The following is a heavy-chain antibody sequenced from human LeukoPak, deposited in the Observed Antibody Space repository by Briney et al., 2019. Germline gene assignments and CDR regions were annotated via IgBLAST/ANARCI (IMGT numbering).Heavy chain of an antibody. CDR3: ARGQEYYYDSSAYSKFDY. Sequence: PGRSPRLSCAASGFTFNNYGMHWVRQAPGKGLEWVAAIWYDGSNKYYADSVKGRFTISRDNSKNTLYLQMNSLRAEDTALYYCARGQEYYYDSSAYSKFDYWGQGTLVTVSS. J-gene: IGHJ4*02. D-gene: IGHD3-22*01. CDR2: IWYDGSNK. CDR1: GFTFNNYG. V-gene: IGHV3-33*01.